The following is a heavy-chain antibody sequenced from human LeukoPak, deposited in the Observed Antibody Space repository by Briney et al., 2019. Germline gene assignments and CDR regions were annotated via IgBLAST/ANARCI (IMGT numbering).Heavy chain of an antibody. CDR1: GFTFNSYG. CDR3: AKDEVPAAIRHYYYYMDV. V-gene: IGHV3-30*02. CDR2: IRYDGSDK. Sequence: GGSLRLSCAASGFTFNSYGMHWVRQAPGKGLEWVAFIRYDGSDKYYADSVKGRFTISGDNSKNTLYLQMNSLRAEDTAVYYCAKDEVPAAIRHYYYYMDVWGKGTTVTVSS. D-gene: IGHD2-2*02. J-gene: IGHJ6*03.